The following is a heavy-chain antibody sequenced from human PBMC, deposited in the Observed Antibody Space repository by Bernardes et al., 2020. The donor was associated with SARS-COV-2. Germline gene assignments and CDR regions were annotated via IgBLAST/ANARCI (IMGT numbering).Heavy chain of an antibody. CDR3: ARLRRDSSSWPDYYYYGMDG. J-gene: IGHJ6*02. CDR2: IYYSWIT. Sequence: SEPLSLTCTVSGGSISSSSYYWGWLLQPPWKGLECIGSIYYSWITYYNPSLKSRVTISVDTSKNQFSLKLSSVTAADTAVYYCARLRRDSSSWPDYYYYGMDGWGQGTTGTVSS. V-gene: IGHV4-39*01. D-gene: IGHD6-13*01. CDR1: GGSISSSSYY.